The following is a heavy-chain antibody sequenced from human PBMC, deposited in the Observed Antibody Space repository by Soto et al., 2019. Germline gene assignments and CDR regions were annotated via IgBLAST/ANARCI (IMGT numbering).Heavy chain of an antibody. CDR3: ALVSSSSFYSLNY. D-gene: IGHD6-6*01. V-gene: IGHV3-9*01. CDR1: GITFDDFA. Sequence: EVQLVESGGGLVQPGRSLRLSCAASGITFDDFAMHWVRQAPGKGLEWVSGINWDGDLLDYADSVKGLLTISRDKAKNSLYLQMSRLRREDTALYFCALVSSSSFYSLNYWCQGTLVTVSS. CDR2: INWDGDLL. J-gene: IGHJ4*02.